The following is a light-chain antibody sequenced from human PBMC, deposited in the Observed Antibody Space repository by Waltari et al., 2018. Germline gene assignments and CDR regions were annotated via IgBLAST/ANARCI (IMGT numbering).Light chain of an antibody. CDR1: SNNVGNQG. CDR3: SAWDSDLSGYV. Sequence: QAGLTQPPSVSKGLRQTATLTCTGNSNNVGNQGAAWLQQHQGQPPKLLSYRNNNRPPGISHRFSASRSGNTASLTITGLQPEDEADYYCSAWDSDLSGYVFGTGTKVTVL. J-gene: IGLJ1*01. V-gene: IGLV10-54*04. CDR2: RNN.